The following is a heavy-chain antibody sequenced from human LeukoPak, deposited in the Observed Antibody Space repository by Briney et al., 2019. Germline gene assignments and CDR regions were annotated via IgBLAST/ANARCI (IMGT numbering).Heavy chain of an antibody. CDR3: AKGSVRYYYYMDV. CDR1: GFTFSSYN. D-gene: IGHD3-10*01. CDR2: ISSSDSYI. Sequence: GGSLRLSCAASGFTFSSYNMNWVRQAPGKGLEWVSSISSSDSYIYYADSVKGRFTISRDNAKNSLFLQMNSLRAEDTAVYYCAKGSVRYYYYMDVWGKGTTVTISS. J-gene: IGHJ6*03. V-gene: IGHV3-21*04.